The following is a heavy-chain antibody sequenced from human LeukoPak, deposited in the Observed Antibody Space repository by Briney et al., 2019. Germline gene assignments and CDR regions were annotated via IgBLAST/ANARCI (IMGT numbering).Heavy chain of an antibody. CDR2: ISWNSGRI. Sequence: GRSPRLSCVASGFSFDDYGMFWVRQAPGKGLEWVAGISWNSGRIGYADSVKGRFTISRDNAKNSLYLQMNSLRADDTAVYYCARGEDNADEYLREDYWGQGILVTVSS. CDR1: GFSFDDYG. CDR3: ARGEDNADEYLREDY. V-gene: IGHV3-9*01. J-gene: IGHJ4*02. D-gene: IGHD3-16*01.